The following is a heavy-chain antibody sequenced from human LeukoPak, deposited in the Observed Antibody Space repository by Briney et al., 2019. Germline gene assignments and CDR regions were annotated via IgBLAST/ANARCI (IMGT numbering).Heavy chain of an antibody. CDR3: ARGEGYTVTTRHNWFDP. Sequence: GGSLRLSCTVSGFSLSNYWMNWVRQAPGKGLEWVSSISSSSSYIYYADSVKGRFTISRENAKNSLYLQMNSLRAEDTAVYYCARGEGYTVTTRHNWFDPWGQGTLVTDSS. CDR2: ISSSSSYI. CDR1: GFSLSNYW. J-gene: IGHJ5*02. V-gene: IGHV3-21*01. D-gene: IGHD4-17*01.